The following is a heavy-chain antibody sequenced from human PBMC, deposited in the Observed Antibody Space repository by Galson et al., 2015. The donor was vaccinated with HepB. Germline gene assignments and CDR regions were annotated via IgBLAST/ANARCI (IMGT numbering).Heavy chain of an antibody. CDR3: ARAIAVAGEYYFDY. V-gene: IGHV4-31*03. J-gene: IGHJ4*02. CDR1: GGSISSGGYY. Sequence: TLSLTCTVSGGSISSGGYYWSWIRQHPGKGLEWIGYIYYSGSTYYNPSLKSRVTISVDTSKNQFSLKLSSVTAADTAVYYCARAIAVAGEYYFDYWGQGTLVTVSS. CDR2: IYYSGST. D-gene: IGHD6-19*01.